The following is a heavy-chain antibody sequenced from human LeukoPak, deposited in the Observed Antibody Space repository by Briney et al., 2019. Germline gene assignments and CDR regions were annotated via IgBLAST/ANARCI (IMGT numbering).Heavy chain of an antibody. D-gene: IGHD6-13*01. J-gene: IGHJ4*02. CDR1: GFSFSSYS. CDR2: VSSSSSYI. V-gene: IGHV3-21*01. CDR3: ARSWSIAAAGINGVDY. Sequence: PGGSLRLSCAASGFSFSSYSMNWVRQAPGTGLEWVSSVSSSSSYIYYADSVKGRFTISRDNAKNSLYLQMSSLRAEDTAVYYCARSWSIAAAGINGVDYWGQGTLVTVSS.